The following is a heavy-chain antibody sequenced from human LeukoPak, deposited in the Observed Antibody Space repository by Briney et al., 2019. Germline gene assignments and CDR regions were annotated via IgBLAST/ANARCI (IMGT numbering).Heavy chain of an antibody. CDR2: INHSGST. Sequence: PSETLSLTCTVSGGSISSGSYYWSWIRQPPGKGLEWIGEINHSGSTNYNPSLKSRVTISVDTSKNQFSLKLSSVTAADTAVYYCARNSMATKHFDYWGQGTLVTVSS. V-gene: IGHV4-39*07. CDR1: GGSISSGSYY. D-gene: IGHD5-24*01. CDR3: ARNSMATKHFDY. J-gene: IGHJ4*02.